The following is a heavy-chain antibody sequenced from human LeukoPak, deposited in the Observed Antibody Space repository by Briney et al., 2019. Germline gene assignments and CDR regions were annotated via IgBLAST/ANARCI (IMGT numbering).Heavy chain of an antibody. CDR1: GYTFTSYA. J-gene: IGHJ6*03. Sequence: ASVKVSCKASGYTFTSYAISWVRQAPGQGLEWMGGIIPIFGTANYAQKFQGRVTITADESTSTAYMELSSLRSEDAAVYYCARDPDPLYSSSSGTVYYYYYMDVWGKGTTVTVSS. D-gene: IGHD6-13*01. V-gene: IGHV1-69*13. CDR3: ARDPDPLYSSSSGTVYYYYYMDV. CDR2: IIPIFGTA.